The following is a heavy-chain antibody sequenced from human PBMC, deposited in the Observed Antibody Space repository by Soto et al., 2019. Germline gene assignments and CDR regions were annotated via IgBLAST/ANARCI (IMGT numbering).Heavy chain of an antibody. V-gene: IGHV3-30-3*01. J-gene: IGHJ6*02. CDR2: ISYDGSNK. D-gene: IGHD6-19*01. CDR1: GFTFSSYA. Sequence: QVQLVESGGGVVQPGRSLRLSCAASGFTFSSYAMHWVHQAPGKGLEWVAVISYDGSNKYYADSVKGRFTISRDNSKNTLYLQMNSLRAEDTAVYYCARAYSSGWYQGPYYYYGMDVWGQGTTVTVSS. CDR3: ARAYSSGWYQGPYYYYGMDV.